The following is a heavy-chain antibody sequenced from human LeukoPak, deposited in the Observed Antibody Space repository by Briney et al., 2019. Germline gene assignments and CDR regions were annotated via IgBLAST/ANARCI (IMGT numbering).Heavy chain of an antibody. J-gene: IGHJ6*02. V-gene: IGHV4-59*08. D-gene: IGHD1-26*01. CDR3: ARHSPSGYYYYGMDV. CDR2: IYYSGGT. Sequence: KPSETLSLTCTVSGGSISSYYWIWIRQPPGKGLEWIGYIYYSGGTNYNPSLKSRVTISVDTSKNQFSLKLSSVTAADTAVYYCARHSPSGYYYYGMDVWGQGTTVTVSS. CDR1: GGSISSYY.